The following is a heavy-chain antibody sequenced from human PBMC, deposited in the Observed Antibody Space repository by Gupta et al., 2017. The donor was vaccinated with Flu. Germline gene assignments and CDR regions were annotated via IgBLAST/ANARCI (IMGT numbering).Heavy chain of an antibody. Sequence: EVQLLESGGGLIQPGGSLRLSCAASGFTFISYAMSWVRQAPGKGLEWVSSISASGVTYYADSVKGRFTFSRDNSKDTVYLQMNSLRAEDTAVYYCARGGYASSWYFDSWGQGTLVTVSS. V-gene: IGHV3-23*01. CDR3: ARGGYASSWYFDS. J-gene: IGHJ4*02. D-gene: IGHD6-13*01. CDR2: ISASGVT. CDR1: GFTFISYA.